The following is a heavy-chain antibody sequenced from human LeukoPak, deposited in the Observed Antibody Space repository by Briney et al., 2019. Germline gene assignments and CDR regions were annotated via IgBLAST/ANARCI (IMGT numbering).Heavy chain of an antibody. D-gene: IGHD6-19*01. Sequence: GGSLRLFCAASRFTLRNYWMSGVLQAPGRGLEWVANIKQDGSETYYVDSVKGRFTISRDNAKNSLSLQMNSLRAEDTAVYYCARQRGSGCLDYWGQGTLVTVSS. CDR3: ARQRGSGCLDY. J-gene: IGHJ4*02. CDR1: RFTLRNYW. V-gene: IGHV3-7*01. CDR2: IKQDGSET.